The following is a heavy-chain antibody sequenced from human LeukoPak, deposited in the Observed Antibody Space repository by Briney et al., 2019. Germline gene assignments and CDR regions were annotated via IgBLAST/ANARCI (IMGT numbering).Heavy chain of an antibody. V-gene: IGHV3-30*04. CDR3: ACSPTSYYYYMDV. CDR1: GFTFSSYA. J-gene: IGHJ6*03. Sequence: PGGSLRLSCAASGFTFSSYAMHRVRQAPGKGLEWVAVISYDGSNKYYADSVKGRFTISRDNSKNTLYLQMNSLRAEDTAVYYCACSPTSYYYYMDVWGKGTTVTVSS. CDR2: ISYDGSNK.